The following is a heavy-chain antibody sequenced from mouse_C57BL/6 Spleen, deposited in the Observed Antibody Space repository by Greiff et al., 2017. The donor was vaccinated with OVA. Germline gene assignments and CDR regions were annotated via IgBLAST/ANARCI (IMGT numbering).Heavy chain of an antibody. CDR1: GYTFTDYY. J-gene: IGHJ2*01. V-gene: IGHV1-26*01. Sequence: VQLQQSGPELVKPGASVKISCKASGYTFTDYYMNWVKQSHGKSLEWIGDINPNNGGTSYNQKFKGKATLTVDNSSSTAYMELRSLTSEDSAVYYCARGGYGNYFDYWGQGTTLTVSS. D-gene: IGHD2-1*01. CDR2: INPNNGGT. CDR3: ARGGYGNYFDY.